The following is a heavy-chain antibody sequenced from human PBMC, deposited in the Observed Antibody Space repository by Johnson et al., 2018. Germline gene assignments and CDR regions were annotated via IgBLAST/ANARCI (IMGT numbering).Heavy chain of an antibody. CDR3: AKDRGDYASYYYLDV. CDR1: GFTFSSYG. J-gene: IGHJ6*03. Sequence: QVQLVESGGGVVQPGWSLRLSCAASGFTFSSYGMHWVRQAPGKGLEWVAVISYDGSNKYYADSLKGRFTISRDNSKNTLYLQRNSLRAEGTALYSSAKDRGDYASYYYLDVWGKGTSLTVSS. D-gene: IGHD4-17*01. V-gene: IGHV3-30*18. CDR2: ISYDGSNK.